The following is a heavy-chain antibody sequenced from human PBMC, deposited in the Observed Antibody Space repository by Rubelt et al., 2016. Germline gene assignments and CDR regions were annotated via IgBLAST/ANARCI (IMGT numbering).Heavy chain of an antibody. CDR3: ARAAGGGVNFVYSNWFFDL. J-gene: IGHJ2*01. V-gene: IGHV3-33*01. CDR2: FSVDGSKI. Sequence: QVQLEESGGGVVQAGRSLRLSCAATGFSFSNYGMHWVRQAPDKGLEWVAVFSVDGSKILYADSVKGRFTISRDKSRSTLSLEMNSLRVDETAVYYCARAAGGGVNFVYSNWFFDLWGRGTLVSVSS. D-gene: IGHD3/OR15-3a*01. CDR1: GFSFSNYG.